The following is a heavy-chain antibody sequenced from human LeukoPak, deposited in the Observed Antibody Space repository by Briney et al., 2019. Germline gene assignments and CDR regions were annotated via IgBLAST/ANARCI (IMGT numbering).Heavy chain of an antibody. J-gene: IGHJ4*02. CDR1: GFTFSRYA. V-gene: IGHV3-23*01. Sequence: QSGGSLRLSRAATGFTFSRYAMSWVRPAPGKGLEWVSLISGSGGSTKPADSVKGRFTISRDNSKNTLYLQMNSLRGEGTAVYYCAKDQYDSSGPFDNWGQGTLVTVSS. CDR3: AKDQYDSSGPFDN. D-gene: IGHD3-22*01. CDR2: ISGSGGST.